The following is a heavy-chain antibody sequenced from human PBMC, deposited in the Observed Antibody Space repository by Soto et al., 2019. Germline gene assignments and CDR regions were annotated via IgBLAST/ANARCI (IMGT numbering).Heavy chain of an antibody. D-gene: IGHD3-10*01. CDR3: ARDFWFEELSGGYYHYAMDV. J-gene: IGHJ6*02. CDR2: IYYTGTT. Sequence: LSLTCTVSGGSISSSYWSWIRQPPGKGLEWIGYIYYTGTTYYSPSLKSRVIISVGASKNQFSLKLSSVTAADTAVYYCARDFWFEELSGGYYHYAMDVWGRGTTVTVSS. CDR1: GGSISSSY. V-gene: IGHV4-59*01.